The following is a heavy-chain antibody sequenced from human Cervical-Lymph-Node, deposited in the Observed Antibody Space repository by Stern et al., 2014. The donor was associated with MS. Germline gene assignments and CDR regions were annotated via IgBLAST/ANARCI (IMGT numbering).Heavy chain of an antibody. CDR1: GYTFSNYW. Sequence: EVQLVESGAEVKKPGESLRISCKGSGYTFSNYWIGWVRQMPGKGLEWIGSIFPGDPDARYSPSFQGQLPISAEQARNTPFLQWNSLKASDTAMYYCARRKYSSSYYYYFGMDVWGQGPTVTVPS. CDR3: ARRKYSSSYYYYFGMDV. V-gene: IGHV5-51*03. CDR2: IFPGDPDA. J-gene: IGHJ6*02. D-gene: IGHD6-13*01.